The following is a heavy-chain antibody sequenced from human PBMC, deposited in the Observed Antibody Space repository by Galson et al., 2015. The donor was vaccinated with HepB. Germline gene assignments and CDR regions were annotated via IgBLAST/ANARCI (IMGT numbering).Heavy chain of an antibody. Sequence: SVKVSCKASGYTFTSYAVHWVRQAPGQRLEWMGWIDAGNGKTKYSQKFQGRLTITRDTSASTAYMELSSLRSEDTAVYYCARGVWGGHTLDYYFDYWGQGTLVTVSS. CDR3: ARGVWGGHTLDYYFDY. CDR1: GYTFTSYA. CDR2: IDAGNGKT. V-gene: IGHV1-3*01. J-gene: IGHJ4*02. D-gene: IGHD3-16*01.